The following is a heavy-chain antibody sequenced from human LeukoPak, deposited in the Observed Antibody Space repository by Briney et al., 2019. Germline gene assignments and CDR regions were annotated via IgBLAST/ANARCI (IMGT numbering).Heavy chain of an antibody. CDR2: INEDGSEK. J-gene: IGHJ6*02. Sequence: GGSLRLSCAASGFTVSGFWMTWVRQAPGKGLEWVANINEDGSEKYYVDSVKGRCTISRDNAKKSLSLQMNSLRAEDMGVYYCARGRGIDAWGQGTTVTVSS. CDR3: ARGRGIDA. CDR1: GFTVSGFW. V-gene: IGHV3-7*01.